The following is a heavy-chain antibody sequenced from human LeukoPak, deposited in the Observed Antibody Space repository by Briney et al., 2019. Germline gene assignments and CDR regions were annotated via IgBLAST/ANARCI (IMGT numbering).Heavy chain of an antibody. CDR2: TSYDGTNK. D-gene: IGHD5-12*01. CDR3: AKRGYSGYDLDY. Sequence: GGSLKLSCAASGFTFSSYVMHWVRQAPGKGLEWVAGTSYDGTNKHYADSVKGRFTISRDNSKNTLFLQMNSLRPEDTAVHYCAKRGYSGYDLDYWGQGTLVTVSS. V-gene: IGHV3-30*18. CDR1: GFTFSSYV. J-gene: IGHJ4*02.